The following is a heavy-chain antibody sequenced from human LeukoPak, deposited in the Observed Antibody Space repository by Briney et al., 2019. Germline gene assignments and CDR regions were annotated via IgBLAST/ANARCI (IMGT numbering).Heavy chain of an antibody. Sequence: ASVKVSFKASGGTFSSYAISWVRQAPGQGLEWMGWINPNSGGTNYAQKFQGRVTMTRDTSISTAYMELSRLRSDDTAVYYCASLGSGWSSAFDYWGQGTLVTVSS. V-gene: IGHV1-2*02. CDR3: ASLGSGWSSAFDY. D-gene: IGHD6-19*01. J-gene: IGHJ4*02. CDR2: INPNSGGT. CDR1: GGTFSSYA.